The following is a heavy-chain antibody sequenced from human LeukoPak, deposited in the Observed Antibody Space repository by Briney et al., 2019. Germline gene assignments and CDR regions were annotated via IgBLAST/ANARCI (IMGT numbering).Heavy chain of an antibody. Sequence: PGGSLRLSCAASGVTFSSYAMSWVRQAPGKGLEWVSVISGGGDSTYYADSVKGRFTISRDNSKNTLYLQMNSLRAEDTAVYYCARLAAAGTSGYWGQGTLVTVSS. V-gene: IGHV3-23*01. D-gene: IGHD6-13*01. CDR3: ARLAAAGTSGY. J-gene: IGHJ4*02. CDR1: GVTFSSYA. CDR2: ISGGGDST.